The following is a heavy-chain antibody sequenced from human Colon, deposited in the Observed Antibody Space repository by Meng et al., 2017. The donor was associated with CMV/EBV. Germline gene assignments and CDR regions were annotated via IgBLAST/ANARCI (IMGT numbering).Heavy chain of an antibody. CDR2: IRDTGART. D-gene: IGHD2-15*01. CDR1: GFSFSSFA. Sequence: GGSLRLSCAGSGFSFSSFAFSWVRQAPGKGLEWVSLIRDTGARTYYADSVKGCFTISRDNSKNALFLEMNSLRAEATAVYYCAILAVAAAGNAFDIWGQGTMVTVSS. J-gene: IGHJ3*02. CDR3: AILAVAAAGNAFDI. V-gene: IGHV3-23*01.